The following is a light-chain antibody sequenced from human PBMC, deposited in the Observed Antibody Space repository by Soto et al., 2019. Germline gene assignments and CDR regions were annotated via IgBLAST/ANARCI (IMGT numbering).Light chain of an antibody. Sequence: EIVMTQSPATLSVSPGERATLSCRASQSVSSNLAWYQQKPGQAPRLLIYDASTRTTGIPARFSGSGSGTEFTLTISSLQSEDFALYYCQQYNIWPPYTFGQGTRLEIK. CDR1: QSVSSN. CDR3: QQYNIWPPYT. J-gene: IGKJ5*01. CDR2: DAS. V-gene: IGKV3-15*01.